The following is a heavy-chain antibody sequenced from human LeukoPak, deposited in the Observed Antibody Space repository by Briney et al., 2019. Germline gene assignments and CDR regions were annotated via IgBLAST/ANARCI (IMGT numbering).Heavy chain of an antibody. D-gene: IGHD3-10*02. CDR3: AELGITMIGGV. V-gene: IGHV3-30*18. Sequence: PGGSLRLSCVTSGFTFSNYGMHWVRQLPGKGLEWVAVISYDAEGNYHVDSVKGRFTISRDNSKNTLYLQMNSLRAEDTAVYYCAELGITMIGGVWGKGTTVTISS. J-gene: IGHJ6*04. CDR1: GFTFSNYG. CDR2: ISYDAEGN.